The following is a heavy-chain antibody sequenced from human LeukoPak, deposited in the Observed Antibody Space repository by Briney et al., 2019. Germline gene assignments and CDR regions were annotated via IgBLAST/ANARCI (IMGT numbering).Heavy chain of an antibody. V-gene: IGHV1-69*04. D-gene: IGHD3-16*01. CDR2: IIPILGIA. J-gene: IGHJ4*02. CDR3: ARENLGPDGGYHY. Sequence: ASVKVSCKASGGTFSSYAISWVRQAPGQGLEWMGRIIPILGIANYAQKFQGRVTITADKSTSTAYMELSSLRSEDTAVYYCARENLGPDGGYHYWGQGTLVTVSS. CDR1: GGTFSSYA.